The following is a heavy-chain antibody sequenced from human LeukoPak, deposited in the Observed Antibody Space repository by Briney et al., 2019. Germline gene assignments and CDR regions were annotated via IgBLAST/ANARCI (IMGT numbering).Heavy chain of an antibody. D-gene: IGHD6-6*01. V-gene: IGHV1-69*05. CDR1: GGTFRSYA. Sequence: SVRVSCKVSGGTFRSYAISWVRQAPGQGLEWMGGIIPMFGAANYAPKFRDRVTITTDDSTSTAYMELSSLRSEDTAMYYCGRGDSSSSVYYYYMDVWGKGSTVTVSS. CDR3: GRGDSSSSVYYYYMDV. CDR2: IIPMFGAA. J-gene: IGHJ6*03.